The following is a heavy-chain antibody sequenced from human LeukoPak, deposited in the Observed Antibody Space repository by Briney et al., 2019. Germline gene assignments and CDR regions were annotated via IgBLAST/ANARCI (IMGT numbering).Heavy chain of an antibody. CDR2: IYYSGST. CDR3: ARSGPYGSGSYYFDY. D-gene: IGHD3-10*01. J-gene: IGHJ4*02. CDR1: GGSISSYY. V-gene: IGHV4-59*01. Sequence: TTSETLSLTCTVSGGSISSYYWSWIRQPPGKGLEWIGYIYYSGSTNYNPSLKSRVTISVDTSKNQFSLKLSSVTAADTAVYYCARSGPYGSGSYYFDYWGQGTLVTVSS.